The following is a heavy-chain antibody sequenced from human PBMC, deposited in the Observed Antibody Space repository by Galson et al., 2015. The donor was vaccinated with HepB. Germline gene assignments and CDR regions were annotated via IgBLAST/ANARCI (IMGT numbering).Heavy chain of an antibody. Sequence: SLRLSCAASGFRFSNYAMTWVRQAPGKGLQWVSSISGSGQSTYYTDSVKGRFTISRDNSKNTLYLQLKSLRAEDTAVYYCAKDRTWVSSSWNFDNWGQGIMVTVSS. V-gene: IGHV3-23*01. CDR1: GFRFSNYA. D-gene: IGHD6-13*01. J-gene: IGHJ4*02. CDR3: AKDRTWVSSSWNFDN. CDR2: ISGSGQST.